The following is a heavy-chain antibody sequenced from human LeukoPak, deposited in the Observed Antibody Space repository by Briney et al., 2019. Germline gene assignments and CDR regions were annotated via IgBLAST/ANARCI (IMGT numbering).Heavy chain of an antibody. CDR3: ARANDYRLFDY. V-gene: IGHV4-30-4*08. D-gene: IGHD4-11*01. CDR1: GGSISSGDYY. CDR2: IYYSGST. Sequence: NPSETLSLTCTVSGGSISSGDYYWSWIRQPPGKGLEWIGYIYYSGSTYYNPSLKSRVTISVDTSKNQFSLKLSSVTAADTAVYYCARANDYRLFDYWGQGTLVTVSS. J-gene: IGHJ4*02.